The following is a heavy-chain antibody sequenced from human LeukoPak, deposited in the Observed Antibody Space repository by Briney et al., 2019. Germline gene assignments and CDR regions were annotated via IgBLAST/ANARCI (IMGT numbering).Heavy chain of an antibody. CDR2: IYYSGNT. CDR1: GGSISSSPYS. V-gene: IGHV4-39*07. Sequence: PSETLSLTCTVPGGSISSSPYSWAWIRQPPGKGLEWIGTIYYSGNTYYSPSLKSRVTISVDTSKNQFSLKLTSVIAADTAVYYCVTYSTGWYYFDYWGQGTLVTVSS. J-gene: IGHJ4*02. CDR3: VTYSTGWYYFDY. D-gene: IGHD6-19*01.